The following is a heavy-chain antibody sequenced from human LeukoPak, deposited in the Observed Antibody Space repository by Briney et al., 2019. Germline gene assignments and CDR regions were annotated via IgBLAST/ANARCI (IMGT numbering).Heavy chain of an antibody. V-gene: IGHV3-23*01. J-gene: IGHJ3*02. Sequence: PGGSLRLSCAASGFTFSSYAMIWVRQAPGKGLEWVSAISDSGGNTYYADSVKGRFTISRDNSKNAVYLQMNSLRAEDTAVYYCRDCSTTSCYAFDIWGQGTMVTVSS. CDR1: GFTFSSYA. D-gene: IGHD2-2*01. CDR2: ISDSGGNT. CDR3: RDCSTTSCYAFDI.